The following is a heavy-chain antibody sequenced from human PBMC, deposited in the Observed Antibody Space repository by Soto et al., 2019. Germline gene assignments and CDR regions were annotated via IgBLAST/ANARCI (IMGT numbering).Heavy chain of an antibody. V-gene: IGHV1-18*01. CDR1: GYTFTSYG. Sequence: QVHLVQSGAEVKKPGASVKVSCKCSGYTFTSYGITWVRQAPGQGLEGMGWISAHNDNTDYAQKLQGRVTVTRDTSTSTAYMELRSLRSADTAVYYCARGRYGDYWGQGALVTVSS. D-gene: IGHD1-1*01. CDR3: ARGRYGDY. CDR2: ISAHNDNT. J-gene: IGHJ4*02.